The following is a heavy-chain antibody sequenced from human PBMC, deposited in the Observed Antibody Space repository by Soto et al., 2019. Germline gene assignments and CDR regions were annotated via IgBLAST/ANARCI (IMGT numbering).Heavy chain of an antibody. J-gene: IGHJ4*02. Sequence: NPSETLSLTCTVSGGSISSSSYYWGWIRQPPGKGLEWIGSIYYSGSTYYNPSLKSRVTISVDTSKNQFSLKLSSVTAADTAVYYCARLLDIVLVPAATYFDYWGQGTLVT. D-gene: IGHD2-2*01. CDR1: GGSISSSSYY. V-gene: IGHV4-39*01. CDR3: ARLLDIVLVPAATYFDY. CDR2: IYYSGST.